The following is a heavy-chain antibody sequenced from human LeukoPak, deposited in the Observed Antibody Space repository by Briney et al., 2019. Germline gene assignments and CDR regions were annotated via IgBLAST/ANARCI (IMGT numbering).Heavy chain of an antibody. Sequence: GGSLRLSCVASGFSFRSYWMHWVRQVPGKGLVWVSRVSADGSSTSYADAVKGRFTISRDNAKNTVDLQMSGLRAEDTAIYYCTGDKYGGTFDPWGQGTLVTVSS. V-gene: IGHV3-74*01. D-gene: IGHD2-15*01. J-gene: IGHJ5*02. CDR2: VSADGSST. CDR3: TGDKYGGTFDP. CDR1: GFSFRSYW.